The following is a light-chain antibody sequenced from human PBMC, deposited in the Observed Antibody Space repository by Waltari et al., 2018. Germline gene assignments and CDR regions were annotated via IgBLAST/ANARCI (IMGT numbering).Light chain of an antibody. CDR1: QSVGTN. Sequence: EIVLTQSPATLSVSPGDRVTPSCRASQSVGTNLAWYQHSPGRAPKRLVYRASTRASYIPARFSASGSGTEFTLSISTLQSEDSAVFYCQQYNDWPRTFGQGTKVEIK. V-gene: IGKV3D-15*01. CDR2: RAS. CDR3: QQYNDWPRT. J-gene: IGKJ1*01.